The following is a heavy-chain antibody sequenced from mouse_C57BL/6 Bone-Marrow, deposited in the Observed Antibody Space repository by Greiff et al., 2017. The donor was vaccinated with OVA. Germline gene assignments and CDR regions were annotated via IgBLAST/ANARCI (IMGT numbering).Heavy chain of an antibody. CDR2: IWTGGGT. D-gene: IGHD2-3*01. CDR3: ARNLGYYMFAY. Sequence: VKVVESGPGLVAPSQSLSITCTVSGFSLTSYAISWVRQPPGKGLEWLGVIWTGGGTNYNSALKSRLSLSKDNSKSQVFLKMNSLQTDDTAGDYCARNLGYYMFAYWGQGTLVTVSA. CDR1: GFSLTSYA. V-gene: IGHV2-9-1*01. J-gene: IGHJ3*01.